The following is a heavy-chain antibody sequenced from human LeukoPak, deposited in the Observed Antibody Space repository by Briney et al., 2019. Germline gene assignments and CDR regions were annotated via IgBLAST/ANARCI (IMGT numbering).Heavy chain of an antibody. Sequence: SETLSLTCTVSGGSISNYYWSWVRQPPGKGLEWIGYIYNIGSTSYNPSLKSRVTISVGTSMNQVSLKLNSVTAADTAVYYCARVGSGDYYYGMDVWGQGTTVTVSS. CDR1: GGSISNYY. V-gene: IGHV4-59*08. CDR2: IYNIGST. J-gene: IGHJ6*02. D-gene: IGHD3-10*01. CDR3: ARVGSGDYYYGMDV.